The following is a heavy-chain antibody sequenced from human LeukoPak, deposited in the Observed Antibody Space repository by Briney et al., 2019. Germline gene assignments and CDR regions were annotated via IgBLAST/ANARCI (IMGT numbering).Heavy chain of an antibody. V-gene: IGHV3-23*01. CDR1: GFTFSTYA. J-gene: IGHJ3*02. D-gene: IGHD2-21*02. Sequence: GGSLRLSCAASGFTFSTYAMSWVRQAPGKGLEWVSSIRGSGVTKYYADSVKGRFTISRDNSKNTLYLQMNSLRAEDTAVYYCARHLKDCGGDCYSGAFDIWGQGTMVTVSS. CDR2: IRGSGVTK. CDR3: ARHLKDCGGDCYSGAFDI.